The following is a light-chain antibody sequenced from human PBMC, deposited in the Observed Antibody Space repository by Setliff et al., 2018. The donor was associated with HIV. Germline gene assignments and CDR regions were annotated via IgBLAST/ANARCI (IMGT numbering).Light chain of an antibody. J-gene: IGLJ1*01. CDR2: DVA. V-gene: IGLV2-14*03. CDR3: SSYVAGGSXXX. CDR1: SGDVGGYNY. Sequence: QSAXAQPASVSGSPGQSITISCTGTSGDVGGYNYVSWYQQHPGKAPRLMIYDVAYRPSGVSNRFSGSKSGHTASLTISGLQAEYEADYYCSSYVAGGSXXXFGTGTKVTVL.